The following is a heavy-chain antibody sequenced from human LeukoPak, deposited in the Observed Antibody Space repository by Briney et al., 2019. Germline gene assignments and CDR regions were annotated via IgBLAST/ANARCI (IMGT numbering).Heavy chain of an antibody. J-gene: IGHJ3*02. D-gene: IGHD3-22*01. V-gene: IGHV4-59*01. CDR3: ARDLVYDSSPSDAFDI. Sequence: SETLSLTCTVSGGSISSYYWSWLRQPAGKGLEWIGFIGFIYYSGVTNYNPSLKSRVTISVDTSRNQFSLKLSSVTAADTAVYYCARDLVYDSSPSDAFDIWGQGTMVTVSS. CDR1: GGSISSYY. CDR2: IGFIYYSGVT.